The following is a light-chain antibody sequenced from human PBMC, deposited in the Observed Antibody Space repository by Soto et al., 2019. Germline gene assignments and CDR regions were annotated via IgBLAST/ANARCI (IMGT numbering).Light chain of an antibody. CDR3: LQHNTYPLT. CDR1: QDIGSV. CDR2: GAS. V-gene: IGKV1-8*01. J-gene: IGKJ5*01. Sequence: ASRMTQSPSSLSASIGDTVTITCRASQDIGSVLAWYQQKPGTAPKVLISGASDLHGGVPSRFSGSGSRTEFTLTISSLQPEDFATYYCLQHNTYPLTFGQGTRLEI.